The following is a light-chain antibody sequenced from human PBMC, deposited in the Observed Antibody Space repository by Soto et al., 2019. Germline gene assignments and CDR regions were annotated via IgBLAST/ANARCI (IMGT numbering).Light chain of an antibody. CDR3: QQRSNWPIT. J-gene: IGKJ5*01. CDR2: GAS. Sequence: ILLTQSSSTPALSPGERATLPCRASQSVTSSYLGWYQQKRGQAPRLLIYGASTRAPGIPDRFSGSGSGTDFTLTISSLEPEDFAVYYCQQRSNWPITFGQGTRLEIK. V-gene: IGKV3D-20*02. CDR1: QSVTSSY.